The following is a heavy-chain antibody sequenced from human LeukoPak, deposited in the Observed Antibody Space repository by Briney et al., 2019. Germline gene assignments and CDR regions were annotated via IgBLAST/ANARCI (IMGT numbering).Heavy chain of an antibody. CDR3: ASGGASSHSIMDV. CDR2: VIPLFGRA. CDR1: GGTFSSYA. D-gene: IGHD3-10*01. Sequence: SVKVSCKASGGTFSSYAISWVRQAPGQGLEWMGVVIPLFGRANYAQKFQGSVTITTDESTSTAYMELSSLRSEDTAVYYCASGGASSHSIMDVWGKGTTVTVSS. J-gene: IGHJ6*03. V-gene: IGHV1-69*05.